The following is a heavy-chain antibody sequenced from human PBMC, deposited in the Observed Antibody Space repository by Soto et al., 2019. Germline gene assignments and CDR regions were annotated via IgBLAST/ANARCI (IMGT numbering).Heavy chain of an antibody. CDR3: ARDIMGTNYYYYGMDV. CDR2: IYYSGST. D-gene: IGHD2-8*01. CDR1: GGSISSYY. J-gene: IGHJ6*02. V-gene: IGHV4-59*01. Sequence: SETLSLTCSVSGGSISSYYWSLIRQPPGKGLEWVGYIYYSGSTNYNPSLKSRVTISVDTSKNQFSLKLSSVTAADTAVYYCARDIMGTNYYYYGMDVWGQGTTVTSP.